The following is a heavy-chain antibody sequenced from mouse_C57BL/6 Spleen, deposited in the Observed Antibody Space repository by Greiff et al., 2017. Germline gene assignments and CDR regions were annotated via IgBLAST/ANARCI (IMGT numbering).Heavy chain of an antibody. J-gene: IGHJ3*01. D-gene: IGHD2-4*01. Sequence: VKLQQPGAELVRPGSSVKLSCKASGYTFTSYWMHWVKQRPIQGLEWIGNIDPSDSETHYNQKFKDKATLTVDKSSSTAYMQLSSLTSEDSAVYYCARGDYDGAYWGQGTLVTVSA. CDR1: GYTFTSYW. V-gene: IGHV1-52*01. CDR2: IDPSDSET. CDR3: ARGDYDGAY.